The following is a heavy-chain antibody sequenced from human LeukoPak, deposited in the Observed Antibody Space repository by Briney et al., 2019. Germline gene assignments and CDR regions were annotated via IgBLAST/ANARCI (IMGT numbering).Heavy chain of an antibody. J-gene: IGHJ6*03. CDR2: IYTSGST. Sequence: PSETLSLTCTVSGGSISSGSYYWSWIRQPAGKGLEWIGRIYTSGSTNYNPSLKSRVTISVDTSKNQFSLKLSSVTAADTAVYYCARETSYYHMDVWGKGTTVTISS. CDR1: GGSISSGSYY. CDR3: ARETSYYHMDV. V-gene: IGHV4-61*02.